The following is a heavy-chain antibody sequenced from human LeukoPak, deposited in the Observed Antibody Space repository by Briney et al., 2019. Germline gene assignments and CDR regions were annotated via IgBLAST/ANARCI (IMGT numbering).Heavy chain of an antibody. V-gene: IGHV3-66*01. CDR1: GVTVGNNY. Sequence: GGSLRLSCAASGVTVGNNYMNWVRQAPGKGLEWGSLIYSGGSTHYADSVKGRFTISRDNSKNTLYLQMNSLRVDDTAVYYCARDPPAVAANTYGWGQGTLVTVSS. D-gene: IGHD6-6*01. CDR2: IYSGGST. J-gene: IGHJ4*02. CDR3: ARDPPAVAANTYG.